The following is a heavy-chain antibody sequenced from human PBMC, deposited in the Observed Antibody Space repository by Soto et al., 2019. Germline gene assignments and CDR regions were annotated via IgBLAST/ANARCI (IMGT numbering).Heavy chain of an antibody. V-gene: IGHV4-4*07. CDR3: ARDEYYDSNNSCYH. Sequence: SETLSLTCTVSGGALTAYYWSWIRQPVGEGLQWIGRVYSTGSTNYNPSLRSRVTMSVDTSQNQFFLRLSSVTAAYTAVYYCARDEYYDSNNSCYHRRQGIWGTISS. CDR2: VYSTGST. D-gene: IGHD3-22*01. J-gene: IGHJ5*02. CDR1: GGALTAYY.